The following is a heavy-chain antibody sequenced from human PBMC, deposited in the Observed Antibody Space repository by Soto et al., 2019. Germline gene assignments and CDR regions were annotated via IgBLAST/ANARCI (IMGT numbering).Heavy chain of an antibody. CDR3: ATGGIYYEA. Sequence: GGSLRLSCSVSGFTFVHNYMTWIRQAPGKGLEWLSYMATRGSNTYYADSVKGRFTISTDTAKNTLYLQMNSLRPDDTATYYCATGGIYYEAWGQGTLVTVSS. V-gene: IGHV3-11*01. CDR1: GFTFVHNY. CDR2: MATRGSNT. D-gene: IGHD3-3*01. J-gene: IGHJ5*02.